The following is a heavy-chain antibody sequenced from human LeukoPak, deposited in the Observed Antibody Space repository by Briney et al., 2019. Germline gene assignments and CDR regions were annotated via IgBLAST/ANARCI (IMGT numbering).Heavy chain of an antibody. CDR3: ARVQRRCSSTSCYRAAWFDP. Sequence: ASVKVSCKASGYTFTSDDINWGRQATGPGLEWMGWMNPNSGNTGYAQKFQDRVTITRNTSISTAYMELSSLRSEDTAVYYCARVQRRCSSTSCYRAAWFDPWGQGTLVTVSS. CDR2: MNPNSGNT. V-gene: IGHV1-8*03. D-gene: IGHD2-2*02. J-gene: IGHJ5*02. CDR1: GYTFTSDD.